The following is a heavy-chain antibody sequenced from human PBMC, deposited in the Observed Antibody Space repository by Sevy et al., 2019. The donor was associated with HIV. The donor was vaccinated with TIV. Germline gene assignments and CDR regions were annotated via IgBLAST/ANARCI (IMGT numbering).Heavy chain of an antibody. CDR3: ARDQIAAAWYSNYYYGMDV. J-gene: IGHJ6*02. CDR1: GFTFSDYY. D-gene: IGHD6-13*01. V-gene: IGHV3-11*01. Sequence: GESLKISCAASGFTFSDYYMSWIRQAPGKGLEWVSYISSSGSTIYYADSVKGRFTISRDNAKNSLYLQMNSLRAEDTAVYYCARDQIAAAWYSNYYYGMDVWGQGTTVTVSS. CDR2: ISSSGSTI.